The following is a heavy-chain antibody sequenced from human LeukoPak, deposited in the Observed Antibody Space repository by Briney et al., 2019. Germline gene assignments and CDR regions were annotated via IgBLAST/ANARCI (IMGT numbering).Heavy chain of an antibody. V-gene: IGHV3-48*03. Sequence: PGGSLRLSCAASGFTFSSYEMNWVRQAPGQGLEWVSYISSSGSTIYYADSVKGRFTISRDNAKNSLYLQMSSLRAEDTAVYYCARAGSYSYGVLFDYWGQGTLVTVS. CDR3: ARAGSYSYGVLFDY. CDR1: GFTFSSYE. D-gene: IGHD5-18*01. J-gene: IGHJ4*02. CDR2: ISSSGSTI.